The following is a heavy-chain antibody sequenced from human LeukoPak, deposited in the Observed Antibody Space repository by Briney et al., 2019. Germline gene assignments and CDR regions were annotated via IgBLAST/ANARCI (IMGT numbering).Heavy chain of an antibody. CDR3: ARHQSLPGSIDY. V-gene: IGHV5-51*01. D-gene: IGHD6-25*01. Sequence: SGESLQISCQGSGYSFTSYWIGWVRQMPGKGLEWMGIIYPGDSDTRYSPSFQGQVTISADKSISTAYLQWSSLKASDTAMYYCARHQSLPGSIDYWGQGTLVTVSS. J-gene: IGHJ4*02. CDR2: IYPGDSDT. CDR1: GYSFTSYW.